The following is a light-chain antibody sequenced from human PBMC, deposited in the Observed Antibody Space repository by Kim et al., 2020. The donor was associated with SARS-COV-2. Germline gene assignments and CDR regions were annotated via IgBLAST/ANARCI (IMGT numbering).Light chain of an antibody. CDR1: QSVSSY. J-gene: IGKJ2*01. Sequence: SPGERATISCRASQSVSSYLAWYQQKPGQAPRLLIYDASNRATGIPARFSGSGSGTDFTLTISSLEPEDFAVYYCQQRSNWPLMYTFGQGTKLEIK. V-gene: IGKV3-11*01. CDR3: QQRSNWPLMYT. CDR2: DAS.